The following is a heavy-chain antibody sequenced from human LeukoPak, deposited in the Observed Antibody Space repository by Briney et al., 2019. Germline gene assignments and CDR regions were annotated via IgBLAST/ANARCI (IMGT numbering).Heavy chain of an antibody. Sequence: ASVKVSCKASGYTFTSYYMHWVRQAPGQGLEWMGIINPSGGSTSYAQKFQGRVTMTRHTSTSTVYMEVSSLRSEDTAVNYCARGSGSYRGVLDYWGQGTLVTVSS. CDR2: INPSGGST. CDR3: ARGSGSYRGVLDY. CDR1: GYTFTSYY. J-gene: IGHJ4*02. D-gene: IGHD1-26*01. V-gene: IGHV1-46*01.